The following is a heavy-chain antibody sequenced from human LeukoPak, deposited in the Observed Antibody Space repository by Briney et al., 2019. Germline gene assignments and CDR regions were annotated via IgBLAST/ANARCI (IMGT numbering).Heavy chain of an antibody. CDR2: INHGGST. D-gene: IGHD5-18*01. Sequence: SETLSLTCAVYGGSFSGYYWSWIRQPPGKGLEWIGEINHGGSTNYNPSLKSRVTISVDTSKNQFSLKLSSVTAADTAVYYCASMGGGYSYGFWGQGTLVTVSS. CDR3: ASMGGGYSYGF. CDR1: GGSFSGYY. J-gene: IGHJ4*02. V-gene: IGHV4-34*01.